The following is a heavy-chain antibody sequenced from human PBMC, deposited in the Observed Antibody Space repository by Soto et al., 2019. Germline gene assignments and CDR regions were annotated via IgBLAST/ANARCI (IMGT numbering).Heavy chain of an antibody. CDR1: GFTFTDHY. V-gene: IGHV3-11*01. D-gene: IGHD3-10*01. Sequence: QVQLVESGGGLVKPGGSLRLSCTASGFTFTDHYMTWIRQAPGKGLERVSYINSGGSNIYYADSVRGGFTISRDNAKNSVYLQMSSLRAVDTAIYYCARDIRGANWGQGTLVIVSS. CDR3: ARDIRGAN. J-gene: IGHJ4*02. CDR2: INSGGSNI.